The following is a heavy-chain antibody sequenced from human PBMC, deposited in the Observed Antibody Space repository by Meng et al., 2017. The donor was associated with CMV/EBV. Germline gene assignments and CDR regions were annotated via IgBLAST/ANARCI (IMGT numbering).Heavy chain of an antibody. D-gene: IGHD6-6*01. CDR2: IYYSGST. Sequence: GSLRLSCSVSGGPIDSGGYYWGWIRQPPGKGLEWIGSIYYSGSTYYNPSLKSRVTISVDTSKNQFSLKLSSVTAADTAVYYCAGFIAARPWAYGSFDYWGQGTLVTVSS. CDR3: AGFIAARPWAYGSFDY. J-gene: IGHJ4*02. CDR1: GGPIDSGGYY. V-gene: IGHV4-39*01.